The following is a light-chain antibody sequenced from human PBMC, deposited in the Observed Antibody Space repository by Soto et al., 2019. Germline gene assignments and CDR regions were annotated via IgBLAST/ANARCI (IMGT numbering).Light chain of an antibody. CDR1: SSDVGSYNL. CDR2: EGS. V-gene: IGLV2-23*01. CDR3: CSYAGSSTYV. Sequence: QSVLTQPASVSGSPGQSITISCTGTSSDVGSYNLVSWYQQHPGKAPKLMIYEGSKRPSGVSNRFSGSKSGNTASLTISGLQAEDEADYYCCSYAGSSTYVFGPGKKVIVL. J-gene: IGLJ1*01.